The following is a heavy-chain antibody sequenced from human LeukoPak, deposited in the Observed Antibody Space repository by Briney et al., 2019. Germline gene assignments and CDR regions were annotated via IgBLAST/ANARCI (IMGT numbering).Heavy chain of an antibody. Sequence: PSETLSLTCTVSGGSISTYFWNWIRQPPGKGLEWIGYVYYNGNTNYNPSLKSRVTISVDTSKNHFSLKLSSVTAADTAVYYCARGPGGYSYGYYFDYWGQGTLVTVSS. D-gene: IGHD5-18*01. CDR2: VYYNGNT. J-gene: IGHJ4*02. CDR1: GGSISTYF. CDR3: ARGPGGYSYGYYFDY. V-gene: IGHV4-59*01.